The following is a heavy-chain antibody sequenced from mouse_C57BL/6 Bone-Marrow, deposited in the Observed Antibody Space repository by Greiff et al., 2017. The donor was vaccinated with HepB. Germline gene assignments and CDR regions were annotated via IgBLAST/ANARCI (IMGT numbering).Heavy chain of an antibody. J-gene: IGHJ2*01. V-gene: IGHV5-4*01. CDR1: GFTFSSYA. CDR2: ISDGGSYT. CDR3: ARGIYYDYSYYFDY. D-gene: IGHD2-4*01. Sequence: EVQRVESGGGLVKPGGSLKLSCAASGFTFSSYAMSWVRQTPEKRLEWVATISDGGSYTYYPDNVKGRFTISRDNAKNNLYLQMSHLKSEDTAMYYCARGIYYDYSYYFDYWGQGTTLTVSS.